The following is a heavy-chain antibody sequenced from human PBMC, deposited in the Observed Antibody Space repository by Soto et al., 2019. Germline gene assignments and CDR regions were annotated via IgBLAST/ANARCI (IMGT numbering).Heavy chain of an antibody. J-gene: IGHJ4*02. CDR2: IYYSGST. CDR1: GASISSYY. CDR3: ARGGRSIMITYYFDY. D-gene: IGHD3-16*01. Sequence: ETLSLTCPVSGASISSYYWSWIRQPPGKGLEWIGYIYYSGSTNYNPSLKSRVTISVDTSKNQFSLKLSSVTAADTAVYYCARGGRSIMITYYFDYWGQGTLVTVYS. V-gene: IGHV4-59*01.